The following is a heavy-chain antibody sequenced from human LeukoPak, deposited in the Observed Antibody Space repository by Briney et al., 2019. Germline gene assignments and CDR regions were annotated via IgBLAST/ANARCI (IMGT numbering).Heavy chain of an antibody. J-gene: IGHJ4*02. Sequence: GGSLRLSCAASGFTFSSYGMHWVRQAPGKGLEWVAVMSYDGSNKYYADSVKGRFTISRDNSKNTLYLQMNSLRAEDTAVYYCAKHGGESYFFDYWGQGTLVTVSS. CDR3: AKHGGESYFFDY. D-gene: IGHD1-26*01. V-gene: IGHV3-30*18. CDR1: GFTFSSYG. CDR2: MSYDGSNK.